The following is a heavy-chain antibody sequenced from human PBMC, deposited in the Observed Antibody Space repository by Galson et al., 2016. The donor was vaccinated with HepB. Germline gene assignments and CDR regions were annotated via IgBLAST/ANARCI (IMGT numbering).Heavy chain of an antibody. CDR2: ISSSGYTV. CDR3: ARDMGAAGYSTTTSDY. CDR1: GFTFSDYY. J-gene: IGHJ4*02. D-gene: IGHD6-13*01. Sequence: SLRLSCAASGFTFSDYYMNWIRQAPGKGLEWVSYISSSGYTVNYADSVKGRFTTSRDNTKNSLYLQMNSLRAEDTAIYYCARDMGAAGYSTTTSDYWGQGTLVTVSS. V-gene: IGHV3-11*01.